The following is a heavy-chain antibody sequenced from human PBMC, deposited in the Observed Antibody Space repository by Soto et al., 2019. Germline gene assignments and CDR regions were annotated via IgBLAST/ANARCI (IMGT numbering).Heavy chain of an antibody. CDR2: IKSKTDGGTT. CDR1: GFTFSNAW. V-gene: IGHV3-15*07. CDR3: TTDVLAMWDPNGDVGYSPFAAFDI. J-gene: IGHJ3*02. Sequence: PGGSLRLSCAASGFTFSNAWMNWVRQAPGKGLEWVGRIKSKTDGGTTDYAAPVKGRFTISRDDSKNTLYLQMNSLKTEDTAVYYCTTDVLAMWDPNGDVGYSPFAAFDILSQGTMVTVSS. D-gene: IGHD3-22*01.